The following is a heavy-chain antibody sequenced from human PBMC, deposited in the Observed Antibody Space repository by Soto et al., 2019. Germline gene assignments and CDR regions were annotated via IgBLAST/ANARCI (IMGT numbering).Heavy chain of an antibody. V-gene: IGHV3-7*03. CDR2: IKEDGSEK. CDR3: ARGHYGMDV. CDR1: GFTFSNHW. J-gene: IGHJ6*02. Sequence: EVQLVESGGGLVQPGGSLTLSCVASGFTFSNHWISWVRQAPGKGLEWVANIKEDGSEKYYMDSVKGRFTISRDNAENSVYLQMHSLRVEDTAVYYCARGHYGMDVWGQGTTVTVSS.